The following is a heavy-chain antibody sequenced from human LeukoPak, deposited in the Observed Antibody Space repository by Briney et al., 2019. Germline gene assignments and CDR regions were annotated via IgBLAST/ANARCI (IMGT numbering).Heavy chain of an antibody. J-gene: IGHJ4*02. CDR1: GGTFSSYA. Sequence: GASVKVSCKASGGTFSSYAISWVRQAPGQGLEWMGGIIPIFGTANYAQKFQGRVTITTDESTSTAYMELSSLRSEDTAVYYCASGVVVVPAAIGYSSRILNCFDYWGQGTLVTVSS. CDR3: ASGVVVVPAAIGYSSRILNCFDY. D-gene: IGHD2-2*02. V-gene: IGHV1-69*05. CDR2: IIPIFGTA.